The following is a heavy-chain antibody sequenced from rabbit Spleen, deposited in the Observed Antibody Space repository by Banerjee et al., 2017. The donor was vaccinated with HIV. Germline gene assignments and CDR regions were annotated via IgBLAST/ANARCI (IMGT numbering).Heavy chain of an antibody. D-gene: IGHD8-1*01. CDR1: GIDLSTDAY. J-gene: IGHJ6*01. CDR3: ARDTGTSFSSYGMDL. CDR2: IVVGSGGFT. Sequence: QEQLEESGGGLVRPGGTLTLTCKASGIDLSTDAYMCWVRQPPGKGLEWIACIVVGSGGFTYYANWAKGRFTISKTSSTTVTLQMISLTAADTATYFCARDTGTSFSSYGMDLWGQGTLVTVS. V-gene: IGHV1S45*01.